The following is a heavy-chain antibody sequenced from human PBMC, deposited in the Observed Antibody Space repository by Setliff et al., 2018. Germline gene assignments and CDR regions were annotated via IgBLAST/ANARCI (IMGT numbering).Heavy chain of an antibody. Sequence: KTSETLSLTCTVSGGSISSGSYYWSWIRQPAGKGLEWIGRIYTNGSTNYNPSLKSRVTISVDTSKNQFSLKLSSVTAADTAVYYCARDRGSSWYGNYYYYYGMDVWGQGTTVTVSS. CDR2: IYTNGST. V-gene: IGHV4-61*02. D-gene: IGHD6-13*01. J-gene: IGHJ6*02. CDR1: GGSISSGSYY. CDR3: ARDRGSSWYGNYYYYYGMDV.